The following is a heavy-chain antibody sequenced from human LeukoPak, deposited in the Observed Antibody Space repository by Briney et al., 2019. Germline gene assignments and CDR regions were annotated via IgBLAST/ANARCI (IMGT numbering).Heavy chain of an antibody. D-gene: IGHD7-27*01. V-gene: IGHV1-18*01. CDR3: ARDSNWGSDYYYGMGV. CDR2: ISTYNGNT. J-gene: IGHJ6*02. CDR1: GYTFTSYG. Sequence: ASVKVSCKASGYTFTSYGFSWVRQAPGQGLEWMGWISTYNGNTNYAQKLQGRVTMTTDTSTSIAYMNLRSLRSDDTAVYYCARDSNWGSDYYYGMGVWGQGTTVTVSS.